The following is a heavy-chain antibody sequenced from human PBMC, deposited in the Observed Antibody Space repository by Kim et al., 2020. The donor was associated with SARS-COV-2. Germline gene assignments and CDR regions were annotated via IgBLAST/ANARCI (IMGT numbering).Heavy chain of an antibody. D-gene: IGHD1-26*01. CDR2: INHSGST. Sequence: SETLSLACAVYGGSFSGYYWSWIRQPPGKGLEWIGEINHSGSTNYNPSLKSRVTISVDTSKNQFSLKLSSVTAADTAVYYCAREAGATENGEDYWGQGTLVTVSS. J-gene: IGHJ4*02. V-gene: IGHV4-34*01. CDR3: AREAGATENGEDY. CDR1: GGSFSGYY.